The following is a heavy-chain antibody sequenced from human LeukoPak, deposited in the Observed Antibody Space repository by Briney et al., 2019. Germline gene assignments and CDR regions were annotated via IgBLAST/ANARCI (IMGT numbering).Heavy chain of an antibody. CDR2: ISSSSSYI. CDR3: ARANSVWRYFDY. D-gene: IGHD3-16*01. V-gene: IGHV3-21*01. Sequence: PGGSLRLSCAASGFTFSSYSMNWVRQAPGKGLEWVSSISSSSSYIYYADSVKGRFTISRDNAKNSLYLQMNSLRAEDTAVYYCARANSVWRYFDYWGQGTLVTVSS. CDR1: GFTFSSYS. J-gene: IGHJ4*02.